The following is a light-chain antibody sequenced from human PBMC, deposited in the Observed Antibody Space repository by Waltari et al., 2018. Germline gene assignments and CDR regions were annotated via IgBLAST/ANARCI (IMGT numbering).Light chain of an antibody. V-gene: IGKV1-27*01. CDR3: HKYNRAPYT. J-gene: IGKJ2*01. Sequence: VQMTQSPSSLSASVGDRVTITCRASQGISNYLVWYQQKPGKVPKQLIYAASTLQSGVPSRFSGSGSGTDFTLTISSLQPEDVATYYCHKYNRAPYTFGQGTKLEIK. CDR2: AAS. CDR1: QGISNY.